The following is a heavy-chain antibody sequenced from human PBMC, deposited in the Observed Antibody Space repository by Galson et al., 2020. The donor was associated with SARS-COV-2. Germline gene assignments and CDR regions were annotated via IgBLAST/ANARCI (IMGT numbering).Heavy chain of an antibody. V-gene: IGHV4-38-2*02. CDR1: GYSTSSGYY. J-gene: IGHJ5*02. D-gene: IGHD2-15*01. Sequence: SETLSLTCTASGYSTSSGYYWGWIRQPPRKGLEWIGHLYHSGNTHYNPSLRSRVTISGDTSKTDFFLELRSLTAADTAIYYCARGYCAGGSCFPFDPWGQGILVTVSS. CDR3: ARGYCAGGSCFPFDP. CDR2: LYHSGNT.